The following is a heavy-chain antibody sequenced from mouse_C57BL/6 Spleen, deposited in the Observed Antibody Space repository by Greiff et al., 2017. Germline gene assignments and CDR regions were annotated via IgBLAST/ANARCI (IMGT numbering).Heavy chain of an antibody. V-gene: IGHV1-72*01. CDR3: APSTTVVDYAMDY. CDR2: IDPNSGGT. J-gene: IGHJ4*01. CDR1: GYTFTSYW. D-gene: IGHD1-1*01. Sequence: QVQLKESGAELVKPGASVKLSCKASGYTFTSYWMHWVTQRPGRGLEWIGRIDPNSGGTKYNEKFKRKATLTVDKPSSTAYMQLSSLTSEDAAVYYCAPSTTVVDYAMDYWGQGTSGTVSS.